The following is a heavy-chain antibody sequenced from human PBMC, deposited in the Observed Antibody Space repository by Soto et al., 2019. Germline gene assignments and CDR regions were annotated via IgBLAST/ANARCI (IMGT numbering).Heavy chain of an antibody. CDR2: IDHRGST. D-gene: IGHD3-22*01. J-gene: IGHJ5*02. CDR1: GGSISSSNW. CDR3: ARAGGVSMILVGGDCFDL. V-gene: IGHV4-4*02. Sequence: SETLSLTCAVSGGSISSSNWWTWVRQPPGKGLEWIGEIDHRGSTNYDPSLKSRVTISVDKSKNQFSLKTSSVTAADTAVYYSARAGGVSMILVGGDCFDLWDQGTMVTVSS.